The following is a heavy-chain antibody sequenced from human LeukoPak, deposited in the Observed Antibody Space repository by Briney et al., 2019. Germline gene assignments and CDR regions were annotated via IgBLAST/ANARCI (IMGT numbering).Heavy chain of an antibody. D-gene: IGHD6-19*01. CDR1: NGSVNTFF. J-gene: IGHJ3*02. CDR2: TYYSGKT. Sequence: PSETLSLTCTVCNGSVNTFFWTWVRQPPGKGLEWIAYTYYSGKTTYNPSLKSRVTISVDTSRNQFSLKLTSVTAADTAVYYCARDADGSGINDAFDIWGQGTMVTVSS. V-gene: IGHV4-59*02. CDR3: ARDADGSGINDAFDI.